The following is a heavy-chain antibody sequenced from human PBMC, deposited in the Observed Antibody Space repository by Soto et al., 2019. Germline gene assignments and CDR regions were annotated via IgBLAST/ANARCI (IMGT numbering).Heavy chain of an antibody. CDR1: GFTFNSFA. CDR3: ARVKESGQRNCLAF. V-gene: IGHV3-21*01. J-gene: IGHJ4*02. CDR2: ISSGGGYT. D-gene: IGHD2-15*01. Sequence: EVQLVESGGGLVKPGGSLRLSCAASGFTFNSFAMNWVRQAPGKGLEWVSSISSGGGYTYYADSVEGRFTISRDKAKNALCLQMNSLRAEDTAVYYWARVKESGQRNCLAFWGQGVLVTVSS.